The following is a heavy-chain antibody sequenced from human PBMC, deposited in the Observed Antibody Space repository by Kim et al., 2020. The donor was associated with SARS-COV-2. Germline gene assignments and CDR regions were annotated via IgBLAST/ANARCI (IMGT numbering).Heavy chain of an antibody. CDR1: GDSIGIYY. Sequence: SETLSLTCTVSGDSIGIYYWNWIRQPPGKGLEWIGFISKTGSTNSNPFLKSRVTISLDTPKNRFSLKMISVTAADTAIYYCAREDTAMAIDNWGQGILVTVSS. CDR2: ISKTGST. D-gene: IGHD5-18*01. CDR3: AREDTAMAIDN. V-gene: IGHV4-59*13. J-gene: IGHJ4*02.